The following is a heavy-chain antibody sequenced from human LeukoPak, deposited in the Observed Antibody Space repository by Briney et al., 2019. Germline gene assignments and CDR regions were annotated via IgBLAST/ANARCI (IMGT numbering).Heavy chain of an antibody. Sequence: QARRSLRPSWTASGSFFNKFGLMSVRHAPGNGREWVSAISNDGGGTTYADFVKGRFTISRENSKNTIFRQMNSLSAEDSALYYCAKGSSGYFADLWGQGTLVTVSS. D-gene: IGHD3-22*01. CDR3: AKGSSGYFADL. J-gene: IGHJ5*02. CDR1: GSFFNKFG. V-gene: IGHV3-23*01. CDR2: ISNDGGGT.